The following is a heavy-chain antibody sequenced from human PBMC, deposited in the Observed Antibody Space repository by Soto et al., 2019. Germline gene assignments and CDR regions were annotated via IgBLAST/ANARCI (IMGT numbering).Heavy chain of an antibody. V-gene: IGHV3-9*01. CDR3: AKEGIFGDYYYFDY. D-gene: IGHD3-3*01. CDR2: ISWNSGSI. J-gene: IGHJ4*02. Sequence: PVGSLRLSCAASGFTFDDYAMHWVRQAPGKGLEWVSGISWNSGSIGYADSVKGRFTISRDNAKNSLYLQMNSLRAEDTALYYCAKEGIFGDYYYFDYWGQGTLVTAPQ. CDR1: GFTFDDYA.